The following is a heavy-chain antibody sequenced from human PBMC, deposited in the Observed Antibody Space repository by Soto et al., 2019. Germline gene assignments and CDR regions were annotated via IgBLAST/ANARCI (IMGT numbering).Heavy chain of an antibody. CDR1: GFSLSTSGVG. Sequence: QITLKESGPTLVKHTQTLTLTCTFSGFSLSTSGVGVVWIRQPPGKALEWLALLYWDDDKRNSPSLKSRFTIPKDTSKNQVVLTMTNMDTVDTATYYCAHSYTVTNGIDYWGQETLVTVSS. D-gene: IGHD4-17*01. CDR2: LYWDDDK. J-gene: IGHJ4*02. CDR3: AHSYTVTNGIDY. V-gene: IGHV2-5*02.